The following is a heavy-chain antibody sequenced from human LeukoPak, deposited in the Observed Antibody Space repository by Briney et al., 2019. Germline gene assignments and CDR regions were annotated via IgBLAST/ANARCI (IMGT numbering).Heavy chain of an antibody. V-gene: IGHV3-30*03. CDR1: GFTFGAYG. CDR3: ARGGGLDV. D-gene: IGHD3-16*01. CDR2: MSHDGGIE. Sequence: GRSLRLSCVASGFTFGAYGMHWVRQAPGKGLEWVAVMSHDGGIEKYADSVKGRFTISRDNSKKTLYLQMSNLRAEDTAVYFCARGGGLDVWGQGATVTVSS. J-gene: IGHJ6*02.